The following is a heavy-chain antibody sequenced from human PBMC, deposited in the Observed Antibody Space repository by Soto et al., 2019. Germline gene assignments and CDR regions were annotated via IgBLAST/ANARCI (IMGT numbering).Heavy chain of an antibody. Sequence: SETLSLTCAVSGGSISRSSYYWDWIRQPPGKGLEWIGTIYYTGTSNYNPSLKSRVTISVDTSKNQFSLNLSSVTAADTAVYYCTRHAIGVVVPAAIRNWGQGSLLTVSS. D-gene: IGHD2-15*01. CDR2: IYYTGTS. J-gene: IGHJ4*02. CDR3: TRHAIGVVVPAAIRN. V-gene: IGHV4-39*01. CDR1: GGSISRSSYY.